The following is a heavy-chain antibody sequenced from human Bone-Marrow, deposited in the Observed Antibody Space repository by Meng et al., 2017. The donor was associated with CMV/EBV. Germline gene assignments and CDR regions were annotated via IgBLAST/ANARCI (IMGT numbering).Heavy chain of an antibody. CDR1: GFTVSSNY. CDR3: TTGGVVPAAGYYYYGMDV. CDR2: IKSKTDGGTT. J-gene: IGHJ6*02. D-gene: IGHD2-2*01. Sequence: GESLKISCAASGFTVSSNYMSWVRQAPGKGLEWVGRIKSKTDGGTTDYAAPVKGRFTISRDDSKNTLYLQMNSLKTEDTAVYYCTTGGVVPAAGYYYYGMDVWGQGTTVTVSS. V-gene: IGHV3-15*01.